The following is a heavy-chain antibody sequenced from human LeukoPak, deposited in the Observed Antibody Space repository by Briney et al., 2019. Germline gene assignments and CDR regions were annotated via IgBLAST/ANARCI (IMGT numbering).Heavy chain of an antibody. D-gene: IGHD3-3*02. V-gene: IGHV1-46*01. CDR3: ARQHWNYYYYMDV. Sequence: GASVKVSCKASGYTFTNYYMHWVRQAPGQGLEWMGIINPSGGGTSYAQKFQGRLTMTRDTSTTTVYMELSSLRSEDTAMYYCARQHWNYYYYMDVWGKGTTVTVSS. CDR1: GYTFTNYY. CDR2: INPSGGGT. J-gene: IGHJ6*03.